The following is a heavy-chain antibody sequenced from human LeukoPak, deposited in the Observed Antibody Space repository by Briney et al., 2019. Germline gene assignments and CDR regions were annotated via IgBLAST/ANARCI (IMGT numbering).Heavy chain of an antibody. CDR1: GGSISSSNW. CDR3: ARAEASYGYEVFYYYYYMDV. V-gene: IGHV4-4*02. CDR2: IYHSGST. D-gene: IGHD5-12*01. J-gene: IGHJ6*03. Sequence: SETLPLTCAVSGGSISSSNWWSWVRQPPGKGLEWIGEIYHSGSTNYNPSLKSRVTISVDTSKNQFSLKLSSVTAADTAVYYCARAEASYGYEVFYYYYYMDVWGKGTTVTISS.